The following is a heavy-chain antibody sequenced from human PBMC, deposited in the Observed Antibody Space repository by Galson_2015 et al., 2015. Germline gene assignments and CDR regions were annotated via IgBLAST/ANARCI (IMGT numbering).Heavy chain of an antibody. V-gene: IGHV4-39*01. CDR1: GGSISISGYY. CDR3: ARHSSSSWPPFDP. CDR2: INYSGTT. Sequence: ETLSLTCTVSGGSISISGYYWGWIRQPPGKGLEWIGNINYSGTTYYNPSLKSRVTMSVDSSKNQLSLKLGSVTAADTAVYYCARHSSSSWPPFDPWGQGTLVTVSS. J-gene: IGHJ5*02. D-gene: IGHD6-13*01.